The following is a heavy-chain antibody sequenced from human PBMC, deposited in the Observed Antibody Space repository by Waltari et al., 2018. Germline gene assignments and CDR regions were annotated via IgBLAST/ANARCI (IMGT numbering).Heavy chain of an antibody. D-gene: IGHD2-15*01. V-gene: IGHV1-69*14. CDR3: ARGSGNSDYYYYYYMDV. J-gene: IGHJ6*03. Sequence: QVQLVQSGAAVKKPGSSVKVSCKASGSTFSSYAIRWVRQAPGQGLEWMGGIIPIFGTANYAQKFQGRVTITADKSTSTAYMELSSLRSEDTAVYYCARGSGNSDYYYYYYMDVWGKGTTVTVSS. CDR1: GSTFSSYA. CDR2: IIPIFGTA.